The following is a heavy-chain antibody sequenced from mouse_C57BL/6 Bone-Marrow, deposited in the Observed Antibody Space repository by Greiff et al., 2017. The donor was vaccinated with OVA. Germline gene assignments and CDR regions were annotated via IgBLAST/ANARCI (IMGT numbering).Heavy chain of an antibody. V-gene: IGHV3-1*01. CDR1: GYSITSGYD. J-gene: IGHJ1*03. D-gene: IGHD2-4*01. CDR3: AREVYDYGLSYWYFDV. CDR2: ISYSGST. Sequence: DVKLQESGPGMVKPSQSLSLTCTVTGYSITSGYDWHWIRHFPGNKLEWMGYISYSGSTNYNPSLKSRISITHDTSKNHFFLKLNSVTTEDTATYYCAREVYDYGLSYWYFDVWGTGTTVTVSS.